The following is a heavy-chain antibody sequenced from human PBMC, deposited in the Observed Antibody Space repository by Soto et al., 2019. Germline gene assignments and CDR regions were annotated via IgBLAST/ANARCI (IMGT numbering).Heavy chain of an antibody. Sequence: QVQLVQSGAEVKKPGSSVKVSCKASGGTFSSYAISWVRQAPGQGLEWMGGIIPIFGTANYAQKFHGRVTITADESTSTAYMELSSLRSEDTAVYYCARGGGYCSGGSCFSNWFDPWGQGTLVTVSS. CDR2: IIPIFGTA. D-gene: IGHD2-15*01. CDR1: GGTFSSYA. J-gene: IGHJ5*02. CDR3: ARGGGYCSGGSCFSNWFDP. V-gene: IGHV1-69*01.